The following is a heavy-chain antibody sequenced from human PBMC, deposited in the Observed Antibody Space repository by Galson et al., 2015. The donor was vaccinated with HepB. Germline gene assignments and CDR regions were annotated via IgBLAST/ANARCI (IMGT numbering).Heavy chain of an antibody. D-gene: IGHD3-3*01. Sequence: SLRLSCAASGFTFSDYYMSWIRQAPGKGLEWVSYISSSGSTIYYADSVKGRFTISRDNAKNSLYLQMNSLRAEDTAVYYCARSALSTIFGVADYYYYYGMDVWGQGTTVTVSS. CDR1: GFTFSDYY. CDR2: ISSSGSTI. CDR3: ARSALSTIFGVADYYYYYGMDV. J-gene: IGHJ6*02. V-gene: IGHV3-11*01.